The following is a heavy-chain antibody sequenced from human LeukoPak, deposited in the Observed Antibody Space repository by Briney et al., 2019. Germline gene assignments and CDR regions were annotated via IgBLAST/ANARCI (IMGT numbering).Heavy chain of an antibody. D-gene: IGHD5-18*01. Sequence: GGSLRLSCAASGFTVSLNFMNWVRQAPGTGLEWDSIIHPDGVTHYSDSVKGRFTISRDNSNNILYLQMNGLRAEDTAVYSCAGGRGYIIDYWGQGTLVTVSS. CDR2: IHPDGVT. CDR1: GFTVSLNF. J-gene: IGHJ4*02. V-gene: IGHV3-53*01. CDR3: AGGRGYIIDY.